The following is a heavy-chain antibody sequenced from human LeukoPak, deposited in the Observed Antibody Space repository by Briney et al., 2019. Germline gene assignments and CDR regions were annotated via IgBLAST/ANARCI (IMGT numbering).Heavy chain of an antibody. J-gene: IGHJ4*02. CDR2: ISASGAST. CDR3: AKGRGSNSIYES. D-gene: IGHD2-2*01. Sequence: GGSLRLSCAASGFTLRSYGMSWVRRAPGKGLEWVSFISASGASTYYADSVKGQFITSRDTSYNTLYLEMNSLRDDDTAAYYCAKGRGSNSIYESWGQGTLVTVSS. V-gene: IGHV3-23*01. CDR1: GFTLRSYG.